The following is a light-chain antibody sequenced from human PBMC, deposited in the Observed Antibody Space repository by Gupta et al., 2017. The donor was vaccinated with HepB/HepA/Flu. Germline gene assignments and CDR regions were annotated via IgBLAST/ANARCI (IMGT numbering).Light chain of an antibody. CDR3: QTWGTGIQV. Sequence: LVLTHSPSASASLAASVKLTCTLSSGHSSYAIAWHQQQPEKGPRYLMKLNSDGSHSKGDGIPDRFSGSSSGAERYLTISSLQSEDEADYYCQTWGTGIQVFGGGTKLTVL. CDR2: LNSDGSH. J-gene: IGLJ3*02. CDR1: SGHSSYA. V-gene: IGLV4-69*01.